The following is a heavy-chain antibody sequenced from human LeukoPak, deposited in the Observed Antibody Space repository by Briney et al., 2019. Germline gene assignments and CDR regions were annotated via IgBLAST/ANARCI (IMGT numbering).Heavy chain of an antibody. V-gene: IGHV3-11*03. Sequence: GGSLRLSCAASGFTFRDYYMSWLRQAPGKGLEWLSYITTSSSHTNYADSVKGRFTISRDNAKNSLYLQMNSLRVEDTAVYYCAANGGSYSLDPWGQGTLVTVSS. CDR3: AANGGSYSLDP. J-gene: IGHJ5*02. D-gene: IGHD1-26*01. CDR1: GFTFRDYY. CDR2: ITTSSSHT.